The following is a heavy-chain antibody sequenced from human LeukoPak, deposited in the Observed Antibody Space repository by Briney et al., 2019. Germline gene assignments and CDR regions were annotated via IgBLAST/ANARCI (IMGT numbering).Heavy chain of an antibody. D-gene: IGHD4-17*01. CDR3: AGRPVTPGGIGYFDS. CDR1: GFTFSYYG. J-gene: IGHJ4*02. CDR2: IWFDGTND. V-gene: IGHV3-33*01. Sequence: GGSLRLSCAASGFTFSYYGMSWVRQAPGQGLEWVAVIWFDGTNDDYADSVKGRFTISRDNSRNTLVLQMNSLRAEDTAVYFCAGRPVTPGGIGYFDSWGQGTLVTVSS.